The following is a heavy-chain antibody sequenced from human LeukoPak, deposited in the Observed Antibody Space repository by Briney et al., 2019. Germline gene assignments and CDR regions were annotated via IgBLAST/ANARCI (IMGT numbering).Heavy chain of an antibody. J-gene: IGHJ3*02. CDR1: GFTFSSYG. V-gene: IGHV3-23*01. CDR3: AKDLIPGIAAAGSFGFDI. Sequence: TGGSLRLSCAASGFTFSSYGMSWVRQAPGKGLEWVSAISGSGGSTYYADSVKGRFTISRDNSKNTLYLQMNSLRAEDTAVYYCAKDLIPGIAAAGSFGFDIWGQGTMVTVSS. CDR2: ISGSGGST. D-gene: IGHD6-13*01.